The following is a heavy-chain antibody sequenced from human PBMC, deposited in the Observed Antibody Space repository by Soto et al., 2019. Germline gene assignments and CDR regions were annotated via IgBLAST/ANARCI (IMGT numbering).Heavy chain of an antibody. D-gene: IGHD7-27*01. CDR1: GYTSSSYA. J-gene: IGHJ4*02. CDR3: ARDTGDGTFDF. CDR2: INAGYGNT. V-gene: IGHV1-3*01. Sequence: ASVKVSCKASGYTSSSYAMHWVRQAPGQRLEWMGWINAGYGNTKSSQKFQDRVTISRDTSASTAYMELTSLRSEDTAVYYCARDTGDGTFDFWGQGTLVTVSS.